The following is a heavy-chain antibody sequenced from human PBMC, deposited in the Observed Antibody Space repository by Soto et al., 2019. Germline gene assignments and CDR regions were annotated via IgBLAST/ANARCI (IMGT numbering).Heavy chain of an antibody. Sequence: ASVKVSCKVSGYTLTELSMHRVRQAPGKGLEWMGGFDPEDGETIYAQKFQGRVTMTEDTSTDTAYMELSSLRSEDTAVYYCATRPNYDSSGYYPIDYWGQGTLVTVSS. D-gene: IGHD3-22*01. J-gene: IGHJ4*02. CDR1: GYTLTELS. CDR3: ATRPNYDSSGYYPIDY. V-gene: IGHV1-24*01. CDR2: FDPEDGET.